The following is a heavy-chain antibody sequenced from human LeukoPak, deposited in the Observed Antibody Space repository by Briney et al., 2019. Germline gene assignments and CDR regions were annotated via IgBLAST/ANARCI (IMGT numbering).Heavy chain of an antibody. CDR3: AKGGGSYFRRVTYYYYYMDV. D-gene: IGHD1-26*01. J-gene: IGHJ6*03. V-gene: IGHV3-23*01. Sequence: PGGSLTQSCPATGFTCRSYAMNGLRQAPAKGLEWVSGISGSGYTTYYADSVKGRFTISRDNSKNTLYLQMISLRAEDTAVYYCAKGGGSYFRRVTYYYYYMDVWGKGTTVTVSS. CDR2: ISGSGYTT. CDR1: GFTCRSYA.